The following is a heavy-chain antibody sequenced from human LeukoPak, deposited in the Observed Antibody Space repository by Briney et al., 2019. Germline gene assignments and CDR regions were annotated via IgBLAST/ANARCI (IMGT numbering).Heavy chain of an antibody. CDR3: VREFYGP. D-gene: IGHD4-17*01. Sequence: GRSLRLSCDASGFRFRSYGMHWVRQAPGKGLEWVAFIRYDGSNEYYADSVKGRFTISRDNSKNTVYLQMNNLRGEDTAMYYCVREFYGPWGQGTLVTVSS. CDR1: GFRFRSYG. V-gene: IGHV3-33*08. J-gene: IGHJ5*02. CDR2: IRYDGSNE.